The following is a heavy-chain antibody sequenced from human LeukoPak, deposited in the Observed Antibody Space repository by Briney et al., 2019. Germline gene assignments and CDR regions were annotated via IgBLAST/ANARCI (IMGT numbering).Heavy chain of an antibody. CDR1: GFIFSSYA. CDR2: ISSNGGRT. CDR3: TRDASDIVVVPAAVGPFDY. J-gene: IGHJ4*02. Sequence: GGSLRLSCTASGFIFSSYAMYWVRRAPGRGLEYVSVISSNGGRTFYANSVKGRFTISRDNSKNTLYLQMGSLRPEDMAVYYCTRDASDIVVVPAAVGPFDYWGQGTLVTVSS. V-gene: IGHV3-64*01. D-gene: IGHD2-2*01.